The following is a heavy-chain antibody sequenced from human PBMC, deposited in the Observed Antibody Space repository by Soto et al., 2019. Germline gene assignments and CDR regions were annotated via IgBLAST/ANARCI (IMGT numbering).Heavy chain of an antibody. J-gene: IGHJ4*02. V-gene: IGHV1-3*01. Sequence: QVQLVQSGAEVKKPGASVKVSCKASGYTFTSYAIHWVRQAPGQRLEWMGWINAGNANTKYSQKFQGRVTITRDTSASTASLALSSLTSADPAVYYCARGGTITSYYFDYWGQGTLVTVSS. CDR2: INAGNANT. D-gene: IGHD1-1*01. CDR1: GYTFTSYA. CDR3: ARGGTITSYYFDY.